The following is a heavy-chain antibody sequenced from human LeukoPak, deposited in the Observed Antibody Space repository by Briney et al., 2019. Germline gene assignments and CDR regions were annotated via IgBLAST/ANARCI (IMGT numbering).Heavy chain of an antibody. CDR2: ISSSSSTI. CDR1: GFTFSSYS. V-gene: IGHV3-48*01. CDR3: ARGGIVVNGAFDI. Sequence: PGGSLRLSCAASGFTFSSYSMNWVRQAPGKGLEWVSYISSSSSTIYYADSVKGRFTISRDNAKNSLYLQMNSLRAEDTAVYYSARGGIVVNGAFDIWGQGTMVTVSS. D-gene: IGHD3-22*01. J-gene: IGHJ3*02.